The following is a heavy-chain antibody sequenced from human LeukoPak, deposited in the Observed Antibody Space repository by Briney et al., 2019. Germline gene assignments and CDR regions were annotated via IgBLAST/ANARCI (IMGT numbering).Heavy chain of an antibody. D-gene: IGHD4-11*01. CDR3: ARFDGMTTLASFDY. CDR2: ISGRGGST. CDR1: GFTFTNYA. J-gene: IGHJ4*02. Sequence: GRPLSLSCAASGFTFTNYAMSWVRQATGKGLEWVSGISGRGGSTYHADSVKGRFIISRDSSNNTLYLQMNSLTAEDTAIYYCARFDGMTTLASFDYWGEGTLVTVPS. V-gene: IGHV3-23*01.